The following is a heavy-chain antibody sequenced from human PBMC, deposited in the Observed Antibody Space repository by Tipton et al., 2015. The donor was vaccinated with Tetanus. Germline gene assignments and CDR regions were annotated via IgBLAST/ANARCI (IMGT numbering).Heavy chain of an antibody. Sequence: TLSLTCAVSGTTFSAYYWSWIRQPPGKGLEWIGEINPSGSTTYNPSLKSRVTISVDRSKNQFSLEMTSVIAADAAVYYCARDSSLGSNSWAFDLWGRGTTVTVSS. D-gene: IGHD4-23*01. CDR1: GTTFSAYY. V-gene: IGHV4-34*01. CDR3: ARDSSLGSNSWAFDL. J-gene: IGHJ3*01. CDR2: INPSGST.